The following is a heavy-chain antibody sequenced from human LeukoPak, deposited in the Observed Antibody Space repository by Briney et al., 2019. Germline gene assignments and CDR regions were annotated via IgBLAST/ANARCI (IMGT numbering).Heavy chain of an antibody. CDR1: GFTFSDFW. J-gene: IGHJ4*02. CDR3: TKGRSNHY. CDR2: INQDGSEN. Sequence: GGALRLSCAASGFTFSDFWMGWVRQAPGKGLEWVANINQDGSENYYVDSVKGRFTISRDNAKNSLYLQMNSLRAEDTAVYYCTKGRSNHYWGQGTLVTVST. D-gene: IGHD4-11*01. V-gene: IGHV3-7*01.